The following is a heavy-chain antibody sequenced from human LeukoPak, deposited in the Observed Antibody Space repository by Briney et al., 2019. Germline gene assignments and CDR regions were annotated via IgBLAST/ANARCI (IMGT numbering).Heavy chain of an antibody. Sequence: GGSLSLSCSASGFIFSDYWMHWVRQGPGKGLVWVSRIKSDGSSTSYAESVKGRFTISRDNAKNTVYVHMNSLRDEDTAVYYCARGGRYAYFLDYWGQGTLVTVSS. CDR1: GFIFSDYW. D-gene: IGHD3-16*01. CDR3: ARGGRYAYFLDY. V-gene: IGHV3-74*01. J-gene: IGHJ4*02. CDR2: IKSDGSST.